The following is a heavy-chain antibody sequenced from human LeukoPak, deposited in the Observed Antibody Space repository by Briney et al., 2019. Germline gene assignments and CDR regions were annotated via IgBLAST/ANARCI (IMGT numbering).Heavy chain of an antibody. V-gene: IGHV3-48*03. CDR3: ARDRGIAVAGPAFDY. CDR2: ISFSGSTI. D-gene: IGHD6-19*01. J-gene: IGHJ4*02. CDR1: GFTFSSYE. Sequence: PGGSLRLSCAASGFTFSSYEMNWVRQAPGKGLEWISYISFSGSTIYYADSVKGRFTISRDNAKNSLYPQMNSLRAEDTAVYYCARDRGIAVAGPAFDYWGQGTLVTVSS.